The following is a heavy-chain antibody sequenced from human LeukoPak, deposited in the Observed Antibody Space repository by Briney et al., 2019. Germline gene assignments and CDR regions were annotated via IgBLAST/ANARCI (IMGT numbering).Heavy chain of an antibody. V-gene: IGHV3-33*01. D-gene: IGHD6-19*01. Sequence: GGSLRLSCAASGFTFSTYGMHWVCQAPGKGLEWVADIWYDGSNKYYEDSVKGRFTISRDNSKNTLYLQMNSLRAEDTAVYYCARDPGVRWLVGFDYWGQGTLVTVSS. CDR2: IWYDGSNK. J-gene: IGHJ4*02. CDR3: ARDPGVRWLVGFDY. CDR1: GFTFSTYG.